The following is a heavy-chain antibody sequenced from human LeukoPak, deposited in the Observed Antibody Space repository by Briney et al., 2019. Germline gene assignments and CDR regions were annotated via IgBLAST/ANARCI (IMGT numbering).Heavy chain of an antibody. CDR2: ISSIGST. CDR1: ADSFSTHS. Sequence: PPETLSLTCSVSADSFSTHSWTWIRHPPGKGLEWIGYISSIGSTNYNPSLKSRVTITVDTSKKQYSLKMTSVTAADTAVYYCARDPTTVTKGFDVWGQGTMVTVSS. V-gene: IGHV4-59*11. D-gene: IGHD4-17*01. CDR3: ARDPTTVTKGFDV. J-gene: IGHJ3*01.